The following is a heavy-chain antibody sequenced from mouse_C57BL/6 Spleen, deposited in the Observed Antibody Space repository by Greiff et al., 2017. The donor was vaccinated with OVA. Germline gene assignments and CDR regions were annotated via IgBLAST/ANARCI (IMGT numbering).Heavy chain of an antibody. D-gene: IGHD4-1*01. CDR1: GYTFTDYN. CDR3: AREGLTGTAMDY. CDR2: INPNNGGT. J-gene: IGHJ4*01. V-gene: IGHV1-22*01. Sequence: EVKLQESGPELVKPGASVKMSCKASGYTFTDYNMHWVKQSHGKSLEWIGYINPNNGGTSYNQKFKGKATLTVNKSSSTAYMELRSLTSEDSAVYYCAREGLTGTAMDYWGQGTSVTVSS.